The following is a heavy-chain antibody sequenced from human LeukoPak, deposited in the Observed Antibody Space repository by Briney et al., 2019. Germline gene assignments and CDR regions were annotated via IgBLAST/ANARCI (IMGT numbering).Heavy chain of an antibody. V-gene: IGHV4-4*07. Sequence: PSETLSLTCTVSGHSITHYYWSWIRQPAGKGLEWIGRIYSSGNTNYNPSLQSRVTMSVDASKNQFSLKLSSVTAADTAVYYCARIGSDESYFDSWGQGTLVTVSS. J-gene: IGHJ4*02. CDR1: GHSITHYY. CDR3: ARIGSDESYFDS. CDR2: IYSSGNT.